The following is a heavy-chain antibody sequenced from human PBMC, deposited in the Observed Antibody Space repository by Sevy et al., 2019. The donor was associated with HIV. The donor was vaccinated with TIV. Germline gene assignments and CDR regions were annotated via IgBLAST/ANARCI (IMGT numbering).Heavy chain of an antibody. CDR3: ARSRGYSYGSSGYYGMDV. J-gene: IGHJ6*02. CDR2: IWYDGSNK. Sequence: GGSLRLSCAASGFTFSSYGMHWVRQAPGKGLEWVAVIWYDGSNKYYADSVKGRFTISRDNSKNTLYLQMNSLRAEDMAVYYCARSRGYSYGSSGYYGMDVWGQGTTVTVSS. V-gene: IGHV3-33*01. CDR1: GFTFSSYG. D-gene: IGHD5-18*01.